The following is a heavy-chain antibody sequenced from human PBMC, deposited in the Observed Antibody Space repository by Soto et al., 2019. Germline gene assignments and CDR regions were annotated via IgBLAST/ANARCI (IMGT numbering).Heavy chain of an antibody. CDR2: ISAYNGNT. V-gene: IGHV1-18*01. CDR3: ASWHSSGWYEIDY. Sequence: ASVKVSCKASGYTFTSYGISWVRQAPGQGLEWMGWISAYNGNTNYAQKLQGRVTMTTDTSTSTAYKELRSLRSDDTAVYYCASWHSSGWYEIDYWGQGTLVTVSS. D-gene: IGHD6-19*01. CDR1: GYTFTSYG. J-gene: IGHJ4*02.